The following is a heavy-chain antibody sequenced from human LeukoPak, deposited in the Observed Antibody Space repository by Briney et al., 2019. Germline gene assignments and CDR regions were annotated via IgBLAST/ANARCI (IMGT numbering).Heavy chain of an antibody. D-gene: IGHD3-10*01. CDR1: GYTFTGYY. Sequence: ASVKVSCKASGYTFTGYYMHWVRQAPGQGLEWMGWINPNSGGTNYAQKFQGRVTMTRDTSISTAYMELSRLRSDDTAVYYCARGRRVRGVQPFNWFDPWGQGTLVTVSS. CDR2: INPNSGGT. J-gene: IGHJ5*02. CDR3: ARGRRVRGVQPFNWFDP. V-gene: IGHV1-2*02.